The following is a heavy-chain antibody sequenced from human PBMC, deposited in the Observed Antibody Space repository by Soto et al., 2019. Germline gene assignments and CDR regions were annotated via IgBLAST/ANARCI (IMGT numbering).Heavy chain of an antibody. Sequence: QVQLVQSGADVKKPGSSVRVSCKASGGSFNSHSFSWVRQAPGQGLEWVGTIIPIFNTSTYAERFQGRVTITADASTSTAYMDLSSLTSEDSAVYYCATDDTVMVGADSAFDIWGQGTMVTVFS. CDR1: GGSFNSHS. CDR2: IIPIFNTS. D-gene: IGHD4-17*01. J-gene: IGHJ3*02. V-gene: IGHV1-69*18. CDR3: ATDDTVMVGADSAFDI.